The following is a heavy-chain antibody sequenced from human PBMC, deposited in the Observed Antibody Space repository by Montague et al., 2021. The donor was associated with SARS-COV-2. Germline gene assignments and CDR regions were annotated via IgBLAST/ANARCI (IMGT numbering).Heavy chain of an antibody. D-gene: IGHD3-22*01. V-gene: IGHV3-30*18. CDR2: MIYDGSIQ. Sequence: SLRLSCATSGFPFSVYGMHWVRQAPGKGLEWVAVMIYDGSIQYYTDSVKGRFTISRDNSKNTLFLQMNSLRPEDTAVYYCAKDLRPYDPSVYYYVGTYYSYFYGMDLWGQGTTVTVSS. CDR1: GFPFSVYG. J-gene: IGHJ6*02. CDR3: AKDLRPYDPSVYYYVGTYYSYFYGMDL.